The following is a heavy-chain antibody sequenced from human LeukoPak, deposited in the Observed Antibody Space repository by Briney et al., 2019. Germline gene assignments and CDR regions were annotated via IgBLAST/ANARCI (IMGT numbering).Heavy chain of an antibody. Sequence: GGSLRLSCAASGFTFDDYAMHWVRQAPGKGLEWVSLISWDGGSTYYADSVKGRFTISRDNSKNSLYLQMNSLRAEDIALYYCAKGGRGIAAAGTLWGQGTLVTVSS. CDR2: ISWDGGST. D-gene: IGHD6-13*01. CDR1: GFTFDDYA. J-gene: IGHJ4*02. V-gene: IGHV3-43D*03. CDR3: AKGGRGIAAAGTL.